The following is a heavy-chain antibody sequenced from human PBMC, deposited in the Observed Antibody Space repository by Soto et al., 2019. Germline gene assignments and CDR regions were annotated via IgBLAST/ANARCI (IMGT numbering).Heavy chain of an antibody. CDR1: GFTFSSHA. CDR3: ARDDEGGSDCDLGY. D-gene: IGHD1-26*01. Sequence: QVQLVESGGGVVQPGRSLRLSCAVSGFTFSSHAMHWVRQAPGKGLEWVTLISSDGSNKYYADSVKGRFTTSRDNSKNTIYQQLNSLRVEYTAVYYCARDDEGGSDCDLGYWGQGALVTVSS. V-gene: IGHV3-30-3*01. CDR2: ISSDGSNK. J-gene: IGHJ4*02.